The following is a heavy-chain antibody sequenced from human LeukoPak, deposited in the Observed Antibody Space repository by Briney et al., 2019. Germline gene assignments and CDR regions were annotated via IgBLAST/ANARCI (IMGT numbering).Heavy chain of an antibody. V-gene: IGHV4-59*01. CDR3: ARAASAFPRTNFDS. CDR1: GGSISNYY. D-gene: IGHD1-7*01. J-gene: IGHJ4*02. Sequence: SETLSLTCTVSGGSISNYYWHWIRQPPSKGLEWIGYIYYNGNTYYNPSLKSRVTISVDTSKRQCSLELTSVTAADTAVYYCARAASAFPRTNFDSWGQGTLVAASS. CDR2: IYYNGNT.